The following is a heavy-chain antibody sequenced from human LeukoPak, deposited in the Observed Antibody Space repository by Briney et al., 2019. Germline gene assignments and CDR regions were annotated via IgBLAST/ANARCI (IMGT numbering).Heavy chain of an antibody. CDR2: IYGADTI. J-gene: IGHJ4*02. D-gene: IGHD4/OR15-4a*01. V-gene: IGHV3-66*01. Sequence: PGGSLRLSCAPSGFTIISSYMSWVRQVPGKGLEWVSCIYGADTIYYADFVKDRFTISRDSNRNILYLQMNSLRADDTAVYYCARGARGAYFDYWGQGTLVTVSS. CDR1: GFTIISSY. CDR3: ARGARGAYFDY.